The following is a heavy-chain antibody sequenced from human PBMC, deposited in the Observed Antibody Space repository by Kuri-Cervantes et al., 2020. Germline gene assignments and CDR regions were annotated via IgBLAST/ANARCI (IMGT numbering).Heavy chain of an antibody. CDR2: INSDASST. CDR3: ARGFHRQWLTYFDY. CDR1: GFTFSSPW. Sequence: GGSLRLSCAASGFTFSSPWMHWVRQAPGKGLVWVSRINSDASSTRYADSVRGRFTISRDNAKNTLYLQMNSLRAEDTAVYYCARGFHRQWLTYFDYWGQGTLVTVSS. J-gene: IGHJ4*02. D-gene: IGHD6-19*01. V-gene: IGHV3-74*01.